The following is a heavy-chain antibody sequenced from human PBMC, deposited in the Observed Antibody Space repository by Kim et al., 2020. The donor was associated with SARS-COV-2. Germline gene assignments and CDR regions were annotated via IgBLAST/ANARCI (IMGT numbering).Heavy chain of an antibody. D-gene: IGHD3-22*01. CDR1: GFTFSSYS. CDR3: ASFHYYDSSGHYRSRADYFDY. J-gene: IGHJ4*02. Sequence: GGSLRLSCAASGFTFSSYSMNWVRQAPGKGLEWVSSISSSSSYIYYADSVKGRFTISRDNAKNSLYLQMNSLRAEDTAVYYCASFHYYDSSGHYRSRADYFDYWGQGTLVTVSS. CDR2: ISSSSSYI. V-gene: IGHV3-21*01.